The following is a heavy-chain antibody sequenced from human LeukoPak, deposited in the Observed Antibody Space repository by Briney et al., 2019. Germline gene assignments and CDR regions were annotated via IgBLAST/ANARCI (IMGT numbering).Heavy chain of an antibody. J-gene: IGHJ3*02. Sequence: PGGSLRLSCAASGFTFSDYYMSWILQAPGRGLEWLSYISSDGTTIQYADSVKGRFTISRDNAKNSLYLQMNSLRAEDTAVYYCARRGYSSSWYRDAFDIWGQGTMVTVSS. V-gene: IGHV3-11*04. CDR3: ARRGYSSSWYRDAFDI. CDR2: ISSDGTTI. D-gene: IGHD6-13*01. CDR1: GFTFSDYY.